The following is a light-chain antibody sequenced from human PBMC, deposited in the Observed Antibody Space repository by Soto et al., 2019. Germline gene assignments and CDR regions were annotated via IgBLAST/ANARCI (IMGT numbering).Light chain of an antibody. Sequence: DIQMTQSPSTLSGSVGDRVTITCRASQTISSWLAWYQQKPGKAPKLLIYKASTLKSGVPARFSGSGSGKEFTLTISSLQPDDVAAYYGQHYNSYSEAFGQGTKV. CDR2: KAS. J-gene: IGKJ1*01. V-gene: IGKV1-5*03. CDR1: QTISSW. CDR3: QHYNSYSEA.